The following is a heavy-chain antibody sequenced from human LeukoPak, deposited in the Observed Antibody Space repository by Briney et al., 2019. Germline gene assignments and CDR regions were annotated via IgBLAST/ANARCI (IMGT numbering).Heavy chain of an antibody. Sequence: GGSLRLSCAASGFTFSNAWMNWVRQAPGKGLEWVGRIKSETDGGTTDYAAPVKGRFTISRDDSKNTLYLQMNSLKTEDTAVYYCSTTYYYDSSEGYWGQGTLVTVSS. CDR3: STTYYYDSSEGY. V-gene: IGHV3-15*07. CDR2: IKSETDGGTT. D-gene: IGHD3-22*01. CDR1: GFTFSNAW. J-gene: IGHJ4*02.